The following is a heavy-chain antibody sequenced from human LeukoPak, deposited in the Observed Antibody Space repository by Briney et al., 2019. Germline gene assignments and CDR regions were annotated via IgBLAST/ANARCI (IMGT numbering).Heavy chain of an antibody. CDR3: ARDGEFDY. CDR2: ISSGTITM. J-gene: IGHJ4*02. Sequence: GLEWISYISSGTITMYYADSVKGRFTISRDNAKNSLYLQMNGLKADDTAVYYCARDGEFDYWGQGTLVTVSS. V-gene: IGHV3-48*01.